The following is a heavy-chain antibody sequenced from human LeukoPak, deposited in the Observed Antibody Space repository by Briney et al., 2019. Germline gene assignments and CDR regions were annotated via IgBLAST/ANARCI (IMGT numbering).Heavy chain of an antibody. Sequence: SETLSLTCTASGGSISNYYWSWIRQPPGKGLEWIGYIYHSGSTNYNPSLKSRVTISVDTSKNQFSLKLSSVTAADTAVYYCARYDYVWGSYRYFDYWGQGTLVTVSS. CDR1: GGSISNYY. CDR2: IYHSGST. CDR3: ARYDYVWGSYRYFDY. D-gene: IGHD3-16*02. V-gene: IGHV4-59*08. J-gene: IGHJ4*02.